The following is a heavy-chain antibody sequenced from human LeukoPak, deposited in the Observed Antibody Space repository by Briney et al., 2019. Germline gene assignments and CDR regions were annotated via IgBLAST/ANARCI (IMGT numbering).Heavy chain of an antibody. CDR1: GGSFSGYY. J-gene: IGHJ4*02. V-gene: IGHV4-34*01. Sequence: PSETLSLTCAVYGGSFSGYYWSWIRQPPGKGLEWIGEINHSGSTNYNPSLKSRVTISVDTSKNQFSLKLNSVTAADTAVYYCARAPRRLFSSSFLDSWGQGTLVTVSS. CDR2: INHSGST. CDR3: ARAPRRLFSSSFLDS. D-gene: IGHD6-6*01.